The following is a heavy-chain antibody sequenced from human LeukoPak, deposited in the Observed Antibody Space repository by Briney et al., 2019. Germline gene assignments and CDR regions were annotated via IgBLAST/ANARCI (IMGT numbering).Heavy chain of an antibody. CDR2: ISGSGGST. D-gene: IGHD2-21*02. J-gene: IGHJ5*02. CDR1: GFTFSSYA. V-gene: IGHV3-23*01. Sequence: GGSLRLSCAASGFTFSSYAMSWVRQAPGKGLEWVSSISGSGGSTYYADSVKGRFTISRDNSKNTLYLQMNSLRAEDTAVYYCAKCGGDCYSGDWFDPWGQGTLVTVSS. CDR3: AKCGGDCYSGDWFDP.